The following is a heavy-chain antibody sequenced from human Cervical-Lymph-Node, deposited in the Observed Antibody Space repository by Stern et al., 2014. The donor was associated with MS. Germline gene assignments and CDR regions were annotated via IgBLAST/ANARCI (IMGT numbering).Heavy chain of an antibody. Sequence: VQLVQSGAEVKKPGESLKISCKGSGYRFTSYWIGWVRQMPGKGLEWMGIIYPGDSDPRYSPSFQGQVTISADKSINTASLQWSSLKASDTATFYCARVVGSMGYFYGMDVWGQGTTVTVSS. CDR3: ARVVGSMGYFYGMDV. CDR1: GYRFTSYW. J-gene: IGHJ6*02. CDR2: IYPGDSDP. D-gene: IGHD2-15*01. V-gene: IGHV5-51*03.